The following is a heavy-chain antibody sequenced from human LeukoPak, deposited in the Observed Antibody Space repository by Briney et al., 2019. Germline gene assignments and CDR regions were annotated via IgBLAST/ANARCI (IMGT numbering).Heavy chain of an antibody. D-gene: IGHD2-2*01. V-gene: IGHV4-34*01. CDR1: GGSFSGYY. CDR3: ARGSSTSGDWFDP. J-gene: IGHJ5*02. CDR2: INHSGST. Sequence: PSETLSLTCAVYGGSFSGYYWSWIRQPPGKGLEWIGEINHSGSTNYNPSLKSLVTISVDTSKNQFSLKLSSVTAADTAVYYCARGSSTSGDWFDPWGQGTLVTVSS.